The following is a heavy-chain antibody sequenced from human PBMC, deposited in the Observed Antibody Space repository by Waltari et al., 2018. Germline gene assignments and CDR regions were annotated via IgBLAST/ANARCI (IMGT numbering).Heavy chain of an antibody. CDR2: INPNSGDT. Sequence: QVQLVQSAAEVKKPGASVKVSCKASGYTFSGYYLHWVRQAPGQGLEWMGWINPNSGDTKYAQKFQGRVTMTRGTSISTAYMELDWLRSDDTAVYYCARVSSRGSGIYPGDSFDIWGQGTMVTVSS. J-gene: IGHJ3*02. CDR1: GYTFSGYY. V-gene: IGHV1-2*02. CDR3: ARVSSRGSGIYPGDSFDI. D-gene: IGHD3-10*01.